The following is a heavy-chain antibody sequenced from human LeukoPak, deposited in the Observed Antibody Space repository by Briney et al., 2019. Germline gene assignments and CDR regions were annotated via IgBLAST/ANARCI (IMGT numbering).Heavy chain of an antibody. CDR1: GFTFSSYE. V-gene: IGHV3-48*03. CDR3: AREGRLGKSFNY. CDR2: ISSSGSTI. Sequence: GGSLRLSCAASGFTFSSYEMNWVRQAPGKGLEWVSYISSSGSTIYYADSVKGRFTISRDNAKSSLYLQMNSLRAEDTAVYYCAREGRLGKSFNYWGQGTLVTVSS. J-gene: IGHJ4*02. D-gene: IGHD6-25*01.